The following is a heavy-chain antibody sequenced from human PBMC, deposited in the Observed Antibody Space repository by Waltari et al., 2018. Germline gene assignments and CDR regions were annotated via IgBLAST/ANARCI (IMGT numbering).Heavy chain of an antibody. Sequence: QVQLVESGGGVVQPGRSLRLSCAASGFTFSSYGMHWVRQAPGKGLEWVAVIWYDGSNKYYADSVKDRFTISRDNSKNTLYLQMNSLRAEDTAVYYCAKDSSGWSLGYYYYYMDVWGKGTTVTVSS. D-gene: IGHD6-19*01. CDR1: GFTFSSYG. V-gene: IGHV3-33*06. CDR3: AKDSSGWSLGYYYYYMDV. CDR2: IWYDGSNK. J-gene: IGHJ6*03.